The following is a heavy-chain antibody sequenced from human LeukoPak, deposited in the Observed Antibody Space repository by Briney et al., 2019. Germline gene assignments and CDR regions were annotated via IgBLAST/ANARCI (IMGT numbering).Heavy chain of an antibody. CDR3: ASSTTVVTPEYFQH. J-gene: IGHJ1*01. Sequence: SETLSLTCTVSGGSISSRSYYWGWIRQPPGKGLEWIGSIYYSGSTYYNPSLKSRVTISVDTSKNQFSLKLSSVTAADTAVYYCASSTTVVTPEYFQHWGQGTLVTVSS. V-gene: IGHV4-39*01. CDR1: GGSISSRSYY. CDR2: IYYSGST. D-gene: IGHD4-23*01.